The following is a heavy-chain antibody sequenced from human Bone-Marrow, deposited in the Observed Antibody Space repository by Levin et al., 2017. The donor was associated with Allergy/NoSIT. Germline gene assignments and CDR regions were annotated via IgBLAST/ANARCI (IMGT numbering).Heavy chain of an antibody. CDR1: GGSISNSNYY. CDR3: ARVGALGGYDPYYFDY. CDR2: IYTSGST. V-gene: IGHV4-61*02. D-gene: IGHD5-12*01. J-gene: IGHJ4*02. Sequence: SQTLSLTCTVSGGSISNSNYYWSWIRQPAGQGLEWIGRIYTSGSTNYNPSLKSRVTISIDTSKNQFSLQLSSVTAADTAVYYCARVGALGGYDPYYFDYWGQGTLVTVSS.